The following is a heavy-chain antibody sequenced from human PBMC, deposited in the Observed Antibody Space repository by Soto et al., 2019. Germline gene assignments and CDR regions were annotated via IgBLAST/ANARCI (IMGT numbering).Heavy chain of an antibody. CDR2: IYYSGST. J-gene: IGHJ5*02. D-gene: IGHD2-8*01. V-gene: IGHV4-39*01. CDR1: GGSISSSSYY. Sequence: QLQLQESGPGLVKPSETLSLTCTVSGGSISSSSYYWGWIRQPPGKGLEWIGSIYYSGSTYYNPSLESRVTISVDTSKNQFSLKLSSVTAADTAVYYCARHVRAGVVLMVYANWFDPWGQGTLVTVSS. CDR3: ARHVRAGVVLMVYANWFDP.